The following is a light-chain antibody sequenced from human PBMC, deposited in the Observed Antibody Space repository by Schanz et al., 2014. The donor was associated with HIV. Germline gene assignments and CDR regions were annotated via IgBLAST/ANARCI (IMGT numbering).Light chain of an antibody. CDR3: AAWDDSLNGVI. J-gene: IGLJ2*01. V-gene: IGLV2-14*02. CDR1: SSDVGSYNL. Sequence: QSALTQPASVSGSPGQSITISCTGTSSDVGSYNLVSWYQQHPGKAPKLMIYEVTKRPSGVPDRFSGSKSGTSASLAISGLQSEDDADYYCAAWDDSLNGVIFGGGTKLTVL. CDR2: EVT.